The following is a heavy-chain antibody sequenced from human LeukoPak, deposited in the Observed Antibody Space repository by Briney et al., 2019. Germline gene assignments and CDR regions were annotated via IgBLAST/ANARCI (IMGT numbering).Heavy chain of an antibody. CDR2: INTNTGNP. D-gene: IGHD3-3*01. CDR1: GYTFTSYA. J-gene: IGHJ4*02. V-gene: IGHV7-4-1*02. CDR3: ASTRAPYYFDY. Sequence: ASVKVSCRASGYTFTSYAMNWVGQAPGQGLEWMGWINTNTGNPTYAQGFTGRFVFSLDTSVSTAYLQISSLKAEDTAVYYCASTRAPYYFDYWGQGTLVTVSS.